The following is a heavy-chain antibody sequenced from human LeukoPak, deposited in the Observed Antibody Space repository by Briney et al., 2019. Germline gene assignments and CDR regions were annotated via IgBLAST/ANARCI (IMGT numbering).Heavy chain of an antibody. Sequence: GASVKVSCKASGGTFSSYAISWVRQAPGQGLEWMGGIIPIFGTANYAQKFQGRVTITADESTSTAYMELSSLRSEDTAVYYCARVEYSSSSLFDYWGQGTLVTVSS. V-gene: IGHV1-69*13. J-gene: IGHJ4*02. CDR1: GGTFSSYA. CDR2: IIPIFGTA. CDR3: ARVEYSSSSLFDY. D-gene: IGHD6-6*01.